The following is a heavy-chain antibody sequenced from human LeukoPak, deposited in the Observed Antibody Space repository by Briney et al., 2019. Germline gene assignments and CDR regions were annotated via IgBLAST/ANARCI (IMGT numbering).Heavy chain of an antibody. V-gene: IGHV3-20*04. Sequence: GGSLRLSCAASGFTFDDYGMSWVRQAPGKGLEWVSGINWNGGSTGYADSVKGRFTISRDNAKNSLYLQMNSLRAEDTALYYCARDPRRQQVVPAFDIWGQGTMVSVSS. D-gene: IGHD6-13*01. CDR1: GFTFDDYG. J-gene: IGHJ3*02. CDR2: INWNGGST. CDR3: ARDPRRQQVVPAFDI.